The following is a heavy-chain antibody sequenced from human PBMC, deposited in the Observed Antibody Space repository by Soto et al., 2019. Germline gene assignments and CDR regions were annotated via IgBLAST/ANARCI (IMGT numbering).Heavy chain of an antibody. V-gene: IGHV3-30-3*01. CDR1: XFTFSXYA. CDR2: ISYDGSNK. CDR3: ARDRRAAGMEDYYYGMDV. D-gene: IGHD6-13*01. J-gene: IGHJ6*02. Sequence: QVXLXXSGGGVVXPGXXLRXSCAXSXFTFSXYAMHXVRQAPGXXXXXXXXISYDGSNKYYADSVKGRFTISRDNSKNXLYXXXXXXXXXXXAVYYCARDRRAAGMEDYYYGMDVWGQGTTVTVSS.